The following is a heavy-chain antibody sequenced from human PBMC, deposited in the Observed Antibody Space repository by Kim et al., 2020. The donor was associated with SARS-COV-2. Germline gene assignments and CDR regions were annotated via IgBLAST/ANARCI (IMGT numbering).Heavy chain of an antibody. Sequence: SGSTNYHPSLESRVTISVDTSKKQFSLKLTSVTAADTAVYYCARVSRGMDVWGQGTTVTVSS. J-gene: IGHJ6*02. V-gene: IGHV4-59*01. D-gene: IGHD3-16*01. CDR3: ARVSRGMDV. CDR2: SGST.